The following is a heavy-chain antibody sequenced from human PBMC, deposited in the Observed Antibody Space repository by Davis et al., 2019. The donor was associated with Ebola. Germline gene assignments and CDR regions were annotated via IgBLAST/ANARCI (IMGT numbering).Heavy chain of an antibody. D-gene: IGHD1-7*01. CDR1: GFTFSNSP. CDR3: ATRFSNSDGALDI. Sequence: GGSLRLPCAGSGFTFSNSPIHWVRQAPGKGLEWVGLIWYDGSVKYYGDSVKGRFTISRDNSKDSAYLQLTSLSVEDTAVYYCATRFSNSDGALDIWGRGTLVTVSS. CDR2: IWYDGSVK. J-gene: IGHJ3*02. V-gene: IGHV3-33*03.